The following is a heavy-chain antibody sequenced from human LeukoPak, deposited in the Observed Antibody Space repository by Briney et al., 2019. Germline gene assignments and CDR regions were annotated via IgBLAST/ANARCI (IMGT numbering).Heavy chain of an antibody. Sequence: GGSLRLSCADSGFTFSSYSMHWVRQTPGKGLEWVAIISYDGSNIYYADSVKGRFTISRDNSKNTLYLQMNSLRRDDTAVYYCARDNGSGWYYFDYWGQGTLVTVSS. CDR3: ARDNGSGWYYFDY. CDR2: ISYDGSNI. D-gene: IGHD6-19*01. J-gene: IGHJ4*02. V-gene: IGHV3-30*04. CDR1: GFTFSSYS.